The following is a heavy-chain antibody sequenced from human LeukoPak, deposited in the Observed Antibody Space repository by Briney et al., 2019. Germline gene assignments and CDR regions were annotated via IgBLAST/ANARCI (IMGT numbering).Heavy chain of an antibody. Sequence: ASVKVSCKASGYTFGDYGFSWVRQAPGQGLEWMGWISALNGNTYYVQEFKGRVTMTTDSSTNTAYMELRSLRSDDTAVYFCARDFALLWLGDKPFDYWGQGTLVTVSS. D-gene: IGHD3-10*01. CDR3: ARDFALLWLGDKPFDY. CDR1: GYTFGDYG. CDR2: ISALNGNT. V-gene: IGHV1-18*01. J-gene: IGHJ4*02.